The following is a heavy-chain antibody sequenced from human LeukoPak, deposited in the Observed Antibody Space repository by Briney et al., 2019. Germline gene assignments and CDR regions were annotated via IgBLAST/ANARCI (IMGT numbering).Heavy chain of an antibody. CDR1: GYTLTELS. J-gene: IGHJ3*02. D-gene: IGHD2-15*01. Sequence: ASVKVSCKVSGYTLTELSMHWVRQAPGKGLEWMGGFDPEDGETIYAQKFQGRVTMTEDTSTDTAYMELGSLRSEDTAVYYCATQGSGAGVFDIWGQGTMVTVSS. V-gene: IGHV1-24*01. CDR2: FDPEDGET. CDR3: ATQGSGAGVFDI.